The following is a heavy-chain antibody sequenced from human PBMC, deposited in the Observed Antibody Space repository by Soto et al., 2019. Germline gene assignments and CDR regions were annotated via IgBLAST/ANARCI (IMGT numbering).Heavy chain of an antibody. D-gene: IGHD3-22*01. J-gene: IGHJ4*02. CDR3: ARIQYYVSSGYLV. V-gene: IGHV3-11*01. Sequence: QVQLVESGGGLVKPGGSLRLSCAASGFTFSDYYMTWIRQAPGKGLEWVSYISTGGSTIYYADSVRGRFTISRDNAKNSLYLQMNSLRAEDTAVYYCARIQYYVSSGYLVWGQGTLVTVSS. CDR2: ISTGGSTI. CDR1: GFTFSDYY.